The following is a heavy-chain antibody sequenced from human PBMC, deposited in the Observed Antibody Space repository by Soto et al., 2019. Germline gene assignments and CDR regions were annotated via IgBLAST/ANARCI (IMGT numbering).Heavy chain of an antibody. CDR3: ASAAREYYYYGMDV. CDR1: GFTFSSYA. CDR2: ISGSGGST. J-gene: IGHJ6*02. V-gene: IGHV3-23*01. Sequence: EVQLLESGGGLVQPGGSLRLSCAASGFTFSSYAMSWVRQAPGKGVEWVSAISGSGGSTYYADSVKGRFTISRDNSKNTLYLQMNSLRAEDTAVYYCASAAREYYYYGMDVWGQGTTVTVSS.